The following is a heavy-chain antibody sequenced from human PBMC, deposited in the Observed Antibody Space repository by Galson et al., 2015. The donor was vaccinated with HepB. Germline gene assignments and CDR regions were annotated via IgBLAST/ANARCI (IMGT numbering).Heavy chain of an antibody. CDR2: IIPIFGTA. CDR1: GGTFSSYA. D-gene: IGHD3-3*01. Sequence: SVKVSCKASGGTFSSYAISWVRQAPGQGLEWMGGIIPIFGTANYAQKFQGRVTITADESTSTAYMELSSLRSEDTAVYYCASAQREWLLRVSTSWFDPWGQGTLVTVSS. V-gene: IGHV1-69*13. J-gene: IGHJ5*02. CDR3: ASAQREWLLRVSTSWFDP.